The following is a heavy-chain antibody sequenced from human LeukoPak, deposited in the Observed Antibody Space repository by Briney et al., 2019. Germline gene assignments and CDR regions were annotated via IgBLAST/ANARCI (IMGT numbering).Heavy chain of an antibody. V-gene: IGHV3-48*03. D-gene: IGHD3-22*01. CDR2: ISSSGSTI. CDR3: AREGYDSSQDAFDI. J-gene: IGHJ3*02. Sequence: GGSLRLSCAASGFTFSSYEMNWVRQAPGKGLEWVSYISSSGSTIYYADSVKGRFTISRDNAKNSLYLQMNSLRAEDTAVYYCAREGYDSSQDAFDIWGQGTMVTVSS. CDR1: GFTFSSYE.